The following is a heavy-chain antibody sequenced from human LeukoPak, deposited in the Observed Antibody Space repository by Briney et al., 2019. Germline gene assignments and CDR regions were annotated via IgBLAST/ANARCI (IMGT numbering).Heavy chain of an antibody. CDR3: ARVPLYSSSPVY. CDR1: GGSISTYS. CDR2: IFASGTT. J-gene: IGHJ4*02. V-gene: IGHV4-4*07. Sequence: PSKTLSLTCTVSGGSISTYSWNWIRQPAGKGLEWIGRIFASGTTKYNPSLKSRVTMSVETSKNQFSLKLSSVTAADTAVYCCARVPLYSSSPVYWGQGTLVTVSS. D-gene: IGHD6-13*01.